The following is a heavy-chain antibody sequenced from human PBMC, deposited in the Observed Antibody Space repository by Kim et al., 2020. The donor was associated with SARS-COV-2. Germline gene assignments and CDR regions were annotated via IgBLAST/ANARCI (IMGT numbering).Heavy chain of an antibody. V-gene: IGHV5-51*01. D-gene: IGHD3-10*01. CDR2: IYPGDSDT. CDR3: ARLDSGDVVRGGEYNWFDP. CDR1: GYSFTSYW. Sequence: GESLKISCKGSGYSFTSYWIGWVRQMPGKGLEWMGIIYPGDSDTRYSPSFQGQVTISADKSISTAYLQWSSLKASDTAMYYCARLDSGDVVRGGEYNWFDPWGQGTLVTVSS. J-gene: IGHJ5*02.